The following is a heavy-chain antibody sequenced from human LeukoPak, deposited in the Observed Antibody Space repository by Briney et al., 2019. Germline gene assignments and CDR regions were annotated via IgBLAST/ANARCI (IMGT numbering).Heavy chain of an antibody. D-gene: IGHD6-19*01. V-gene: IGHV4-59*01. Sequence: PSETLSLTCIVSGGSISSYYWSWIRQPPGKGLEWIGYIYYSGSTNYNPSLKSRVTISVDTSKNQFSLKLSSVTAADTAVYYCARDEGAVAGHDHFDYWGQGTLVTVSS. J-gene: IGHJ4*02. CDR1: GGSISSYY. CDR3: ARDEGAVAGHDHFDY. CDR2: IYYSGST.